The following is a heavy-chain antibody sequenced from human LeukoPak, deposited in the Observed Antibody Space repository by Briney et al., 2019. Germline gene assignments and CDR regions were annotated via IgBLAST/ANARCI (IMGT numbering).Heavy chain of an antibody. D-gene: IGHD2-15*01. J-gene: IGHJ4*02. Sequence: GGSLRLSCAASGFTFSDYYMSWIRQAPGKGLEWVSYISSSGSTIYYADSVKGRFTTSRDNARNSLYLQMNSLRAEDTAVYYCAGYCGGGTCNAAGYWGQGTLVTVS. CDR3: AGYCGGGTCNAAGY. CDR2: ISSSGSTI. V-gene: IGHV3-11*01. CDR1: GFTFSDYY.